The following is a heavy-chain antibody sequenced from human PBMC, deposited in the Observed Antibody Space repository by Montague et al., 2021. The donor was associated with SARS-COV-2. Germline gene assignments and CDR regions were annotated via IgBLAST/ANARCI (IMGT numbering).Heavy chain of an antibody. CDR2: FSYSDST. CDR3: ARHMGHVLVSVTGANWFDP. CDR1: GASISTTAHH. Sequence: SETLSLTCSIFGASISTTAHHCTRIHSCPEKSLYSVGCFSYSDSTHYNPSLRSRVTISVDSSKNQFSLKLNSVTAADTAIYYCARHMGHVLVSVTGANWFDPWGQGTLVTVSS. J-gene: IGHJ5*02. V-gene: IGHV4-39*01. D-gene: IGHD5/OR15-5a*01.